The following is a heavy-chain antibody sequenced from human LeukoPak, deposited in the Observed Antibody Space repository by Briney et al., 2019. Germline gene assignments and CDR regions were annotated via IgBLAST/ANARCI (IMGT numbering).Heavy chain of an antibody. V-gene: IGHV4-38-2*02. CDR3: AGGKQWLVQGG. CDR1: GYSISSGYY. D-gene: IGHD6-19*01. Sequence: SETLSLTCTVSGYSISSGYYWGWLRQPPGKGLEWIGSIYHSGSTYYNPSLKSRVTISVDTSKNQFSLKLSSVTAADTAVYYCAGGKQWLVQGGWGQGTLVTVSS. J-gene: IGHJ4*02. CDR2: IYHSGST.